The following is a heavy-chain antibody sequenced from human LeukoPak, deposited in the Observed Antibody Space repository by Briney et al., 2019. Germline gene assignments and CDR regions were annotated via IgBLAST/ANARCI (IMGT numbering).Heavy chain of an antibody. CDR2: IIPIFGTA. D-gene: IGHD3-10*01. CDR3: ARALWSITMVRGVIHFDY. J-gene: IGHJ4*02. V-gene: IGHV1-69*13. Sequence: ASVKVSCKASGGTSSSYAISWVRQAPGQGLEWMGGIIPIFGTANYAQKFQGRVTITADESTSTAYMELSSLRPEDTAVYYCARALWSITMVRGVIHFDYWGQGTLVTVSS. CDR1: GGTSSSYA.